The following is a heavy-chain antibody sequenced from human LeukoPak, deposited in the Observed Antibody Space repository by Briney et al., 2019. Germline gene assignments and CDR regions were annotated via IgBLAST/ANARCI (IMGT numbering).Heavy chain of an antibody. D-gene: IGHD3-22*01. CDR3: VKNYYDSSGLDY. CDR1: GFTFDDYA. CDR2: ISWNSGSI. J-gene: IGHJ4*02. Sequence: GRSLRLSCAASGFTFDDYAMHWVRQAPGKGLEWVSGISWNSGSIGYADSVEGRFTISRDNAKNSLYLQMNSLRAEDTALYYCVKNYYDSSGLDYWGQGTLVTVSS. V-gene: IGHV3-9*01.